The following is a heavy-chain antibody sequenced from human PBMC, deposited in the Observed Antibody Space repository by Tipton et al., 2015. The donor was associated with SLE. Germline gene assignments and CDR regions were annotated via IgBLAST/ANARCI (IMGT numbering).Heavy chain of an antibody. Sequence: GLVKPSETLSLTCTVSGASFSGYYWSWIRQPPGKGLEWIGYLSDIGRTNYKSSLRSRVTISVDTSRNLLPLKVTSVTAADTAVYYCARQRGLDAFDIWGQGTMVIVSS. D-gene: IGHD3-10*01. CDR1: GASFSGYY. CDR3: ARQRGLDAFDI. V-gene: IGHV4-59*08. J-gene: IGHJ3*02. CDR2: LSDIGRT.